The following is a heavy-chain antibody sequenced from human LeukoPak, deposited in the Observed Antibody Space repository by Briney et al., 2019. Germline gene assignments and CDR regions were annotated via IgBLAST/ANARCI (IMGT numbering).Heavy chain of an antibody. CDR3: VKDGVVAPEKIVFDD. V-gene: IGHV3-21*01. D-gene: IGHD2-15*01. CDR1: GFTFSSYT. CDR2: ITSSSSFI. J-gene: IGHJ4*02. Sequence: GGSLRLSCAASGFTFSSYTMNWVRQAPGKGLEWVSSITSSSSFIYYADSVKGRFTISRDNAKNSLFLQMNSLRVEDTGIYYCVKDGVVAPEKIVFDDGGRGPLVSVPS.